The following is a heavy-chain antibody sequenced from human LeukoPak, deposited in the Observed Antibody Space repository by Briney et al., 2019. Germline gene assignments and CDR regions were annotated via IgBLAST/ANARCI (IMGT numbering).Heavy chain of an antibody. CDR3: AKSRSRGIVRAQDAFDF. CDR2: ISGSGGTT. J-gene: IGHJ3*01. Sequence: GGSLRLSCAASGFIVSSNYMNWVRQAPGKGLEWVSGISGSGGTTYSTDSVKGQFTISRDNSRNTLYLQMDSLRAEDTAIYYCAKSRSRGIVRAQDAFDFWGEGTMVTVSS. CDR1: GFIVSSNY. D-gene: IGHD1-26*01. V-gene: IGHV3-23*01.